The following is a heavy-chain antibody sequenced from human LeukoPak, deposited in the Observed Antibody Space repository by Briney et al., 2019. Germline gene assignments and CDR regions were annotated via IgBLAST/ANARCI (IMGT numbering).Heavy chain of an antibody. CDR2: FDPEDGET. CDR3: ARAPPTSGRDYYYYYGMDV. J-gene: IGHJ6*02. CDR1: GYTLTELS. D-gene: IGHD3-10*01. Sequence: ASVKVSCKVSGYTLTELSMHWVRQAPGKGLEWMGGFDPEDGETIYAQKFQGRVTMTEDTSTDTAYKELSSLRSEDTAVYYCARAPPTSGRDYYYYYGMDVWGQGTTVTVSS. V-gene: IGHV1-24*01.